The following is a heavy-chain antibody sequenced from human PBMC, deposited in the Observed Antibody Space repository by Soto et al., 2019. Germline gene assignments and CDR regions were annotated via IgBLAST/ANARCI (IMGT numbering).Heavy chain of an antibody. CDR3: ARHLNYEDYFDY. Sequence: PSETLSLTCAVYGGSFSGYYWSWIRQPPGKGLEWIGEINHSGSTNYNPSLKSRVTISVDTSKNQFSLKLSSVTAADTAVYYCARHLNYEDYFDYWGQGTLVTVSS. CDR1: GGSFSGYY. V-gene: IGHV4-34*01. D-gene: IGHD3-3*01. CDR2: INHSGST. J-gene: IGHJ4*02.